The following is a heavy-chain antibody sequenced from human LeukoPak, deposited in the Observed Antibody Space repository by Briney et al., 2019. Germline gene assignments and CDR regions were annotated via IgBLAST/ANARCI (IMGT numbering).Heavy chain of an antibody. V-gene: IGHV4-59*12. Sequence: SETLSLTCTVSGGSISSYYWSWIRQPPGKGLEWIGYIYYSGSTNYNPSLKSRVTISVDTSKNQFSLKLSSVTAADTAVYYCARAEYSSSWYHFDYWGQGTLVTVSS. D-gene: IGHD6-13*01. CDR1: GGSISSYY. CDR2: IYYSGST. CDR3: ARAEYSSSWYHFDY. J-gene: IGHJ4*02.